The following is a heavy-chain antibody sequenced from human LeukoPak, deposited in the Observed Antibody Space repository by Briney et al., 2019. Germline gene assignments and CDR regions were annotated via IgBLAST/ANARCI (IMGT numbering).Heavy chain of an antibody. CDR1: GFTFDDYA. CDR3: AKAASRIPAYYFDY. D-gene: IGHD2-2*01. V-gene: IGHV3-9*01. CDR2: ISWNSGSI. J-gene: IGHJ4*02. Sequence: GGSLRLSCAASGFTFDDYAMHWVRQAPGKGLEWVSGISWNSGSIGCADSVKGRFTISRDNAKNSLYLQMNSLRAEDTALYYCAKAASRIPAYYFDYWGQGTLVTVSS.